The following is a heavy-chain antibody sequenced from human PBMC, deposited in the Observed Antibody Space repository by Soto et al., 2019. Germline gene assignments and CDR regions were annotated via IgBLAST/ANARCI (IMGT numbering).Heavy chain of an antibody. Sequence: LRLSCAASGFTFSSYNMNWVRQAPGKGLEWVSYISSRGRVIYYADSVKGRFTISRDNAKNSLYLQMNRLRDEDTAVYYCTRDCEKGYGMDVWGQGTTVTVSS. CDR1: GFTFSSYN. V-gene: IGHV3-48*02. CDR2: ISSRGRVI. J-gene: IGHJ6*02. CDR3: TRDCEKGYGMDV.